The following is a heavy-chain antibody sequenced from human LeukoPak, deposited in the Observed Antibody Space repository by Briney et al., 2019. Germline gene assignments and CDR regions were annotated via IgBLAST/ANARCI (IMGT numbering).Heavy chain of an antibody. V-gene: IGHV3-48*03. CDR3: ARVIIVGATGI. D-gene: IGHD1-26*01. CDR1: GFTFSSYE. CDR2: ISSGGSTV. J-gene: IGHJ3*02. Sequence: GGSLRLSCAASGFTFSSYEMNWVRQAPGKGLEWVSYISSGGSTVHYADSVKSRFTISRDNAKNSLFLRMNSLTAEDTAVYYCARVIIVGATGIWGQGTMVTVSS.